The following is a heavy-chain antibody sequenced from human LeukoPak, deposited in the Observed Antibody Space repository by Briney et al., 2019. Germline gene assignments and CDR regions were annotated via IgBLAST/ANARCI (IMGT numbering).Heavy chain of an antibody. Sequence: PGGSLRLSCAASGFTFSSYGMHWVRQAPGKGLEWVAVISYDGSNKYYADSVKGRFTISRDNSKSTLYLQMNSLRAEDTAVYCCARWGGTAMVGILPDYWGQGTLVTVSS. CDR3: ARWGGTAMVGILPDY. D-gene: IGHD5-18*01. J-gene: IGHJ4*02. CDR2: ISYDGSNK. CDR1: GFTFSSYG. V-gene: IGHV3-30*03.